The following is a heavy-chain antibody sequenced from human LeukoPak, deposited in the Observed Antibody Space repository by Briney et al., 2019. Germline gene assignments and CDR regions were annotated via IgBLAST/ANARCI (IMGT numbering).Heavy chain of an antibody. Sequence: SETLSLTCTVSGGSISSGDYYWSWIRQPPGKGLEWIGYIYYSGSTYHNPSLKSRVTISVDTSKNQFSLKLSSVTAADTAVYYCARESSVYGMDVWGQGTTVTVSS. D-gene: IGHD6-25*01. J-gene: IGHJ6*02. CDR2: IYYSGST. CDR3: ARESSVYGMDV. V-gene: IGHV4-30-4*08. CDR1: GGSISSGDYY.